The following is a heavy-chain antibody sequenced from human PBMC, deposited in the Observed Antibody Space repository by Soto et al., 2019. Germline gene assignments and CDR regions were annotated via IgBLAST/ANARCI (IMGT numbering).Heavy chain of an antibody. V-gene: IGHV3-7*03. D-gene: IGHD2-15*01. Sequence: EVQLVESGGGLVQPGGSLRLSCAASGFTFSSYWMNWVRQAPGKGLEWVANIKEDGSEKNYVDSVKGRFIISRDNAKESLFLQMNSLRAEDTAVYYCARGQDGGKGYWGQGTLVTVSS. CDR2: IKEDGSEK. J-gene: IGHJ4*02. CDR3: ARGQDGGKGY. CDR1: GFTFSSYW.